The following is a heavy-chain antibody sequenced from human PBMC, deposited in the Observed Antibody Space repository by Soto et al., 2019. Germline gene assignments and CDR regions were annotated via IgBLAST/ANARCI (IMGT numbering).Heavy chain of an antibody. Sequence: QVQLHQSGPGLVKPSQTLSLTCAISGDSVSSSTAAWNWIRRSPSKGLEWLGRTYYRSRWYYVYGSSVRGRIPISPDTSKTQFSLQLNSVTPEGAAVYYCARDTLGYKPLDFWGQGTLVTVSP. CDR3: ARDTLGYKPLDF. CDR1: GDSVSSSTAA. D-gene: IGHD1-1*01. CDR2: TYYRSRWYY. J-gene: IGHJ4*02. V-gene: IGHV6-1*01.